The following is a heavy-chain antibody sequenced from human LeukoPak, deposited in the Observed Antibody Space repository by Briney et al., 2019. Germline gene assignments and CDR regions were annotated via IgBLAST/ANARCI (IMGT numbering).Heavy chain of an antibody. D-gene: IGHD6-6*01. CDR1: VYTFTSYD. CDR3: ARGIAARSEAVY. V-gene: IGHV1-46*01. Sequence: GASVKVSCNASVYTFTSYDLHWLRQAPGQGLEWMGIINPSGGSTSYAQKFQGRVTMTRDTSTSTVYMDLSSLRSEDTAVYYCARGIAARSEAVYWGQGTLVTVSS. J-gene: IGHJ4*02. CDR2: INPSGGST.